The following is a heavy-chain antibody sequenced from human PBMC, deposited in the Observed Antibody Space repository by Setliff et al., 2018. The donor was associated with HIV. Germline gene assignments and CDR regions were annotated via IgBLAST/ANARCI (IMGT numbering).Heavy chain of an antibody. D-gene: IGHD6-19*01. V-gene: IGHV1-18*01. J-gene: IGHJ4*02. CDR1: GYSFSTYG. CDR2: ISDDNGKT. Sequence: GASVKVSCKASGYSFSTYGISWVRQAPGQGLEWMGRISDDNGKTYYAQKFQGRVTMTTDTSTSTAYMELRSLRSDDTAVDYCARDIRYPGYSSGWFDYWGQGTLGTVSS. CDR3: ARDIRYPGYSSGWFDY.